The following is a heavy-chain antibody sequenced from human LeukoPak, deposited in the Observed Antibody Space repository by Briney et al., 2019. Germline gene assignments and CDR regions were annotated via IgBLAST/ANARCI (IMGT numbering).Heavy chain of an antibody. J-gene: IGHJ3*01. CDR1: GYTFTSYG. Sequence: ASVKVSCKASGYTFTSYGISWVRQAPGQGLEWMGWISAYNGNTNYAQRLQGRVTMTRDTSTSTVYMELSSLRSEDTAVYYCARPDSSGWYSAFDAWGQGTMVTVSS. CDR2: ISAYNGNT. CDR3: ARPDSSGWYSAFDA. D-gene: IGHD6-19*01. V-gene: IGHV1-18*01.